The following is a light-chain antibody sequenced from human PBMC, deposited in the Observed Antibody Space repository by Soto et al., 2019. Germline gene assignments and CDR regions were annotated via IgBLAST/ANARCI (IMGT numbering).Light chain of an antibody. CDR1: SSDVGHYNF. J-gene: IGLJ2*01. CDR2: RVT. CDR3: CSYAGSNTYVV. Sequence: QSVLIQPRSVSGSPGQSVTISCTGTSSDVGHYNFVSWYQHHPGKAPKPMIYRVTQRSSGVPDRFSGSKSGNTASLTISGLQAEDEADYYCCSYAGSNTYVVFGGGTKLTVL. V-gene: IGLV2-11*01.